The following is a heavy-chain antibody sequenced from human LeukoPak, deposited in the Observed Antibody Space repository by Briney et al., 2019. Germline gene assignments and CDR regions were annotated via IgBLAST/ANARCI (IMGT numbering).Heavy chain of an antibody. CDR3: ARDGRRYSGYASNYYYYYYMDV. D-gene: IGHD5-12*01. CDR2: IYYSGST. Sequence: SETLSLTCTVSGGSISTYYWSWIRQPPGKGLEWIGYIYYSGSTNYNPSLKSRVTISVDTSKNQFSLKLSSVTAADTAVYYCARDGRRYSGYASNYYYYYYMDVWGKGTTVTVSS. CDR1: GGSISTYY. J-gene: IGHJ6*03. V-gene: IGHV4-59*01.